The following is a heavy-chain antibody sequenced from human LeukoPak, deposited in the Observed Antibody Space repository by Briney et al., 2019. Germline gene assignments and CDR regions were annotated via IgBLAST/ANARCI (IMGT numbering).Heavy chain of an antibody. Sequence: GGSLRLSCAASGFTFSSYAMSWVRQAPGKGVEGVGNINQDASEINYVDSVRGRFTISRDNAKNSLHLQMNSLRAEDTAVYYCATDRDNSDWQKRFDSWGQGTLVTVSS. CDR1: GFTFSSYA. J-gene: IGHJ4*02. CDR2: INQDASEI. D-gene: IGHD2-21*02. CDR3: ATDRDNSDWQKRFDS. V-gene: IGHV3-7*01.